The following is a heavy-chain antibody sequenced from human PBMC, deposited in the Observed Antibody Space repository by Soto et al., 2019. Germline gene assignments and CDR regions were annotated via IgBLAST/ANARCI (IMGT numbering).Heavy chain of an antibody. J-gene: IGHJ4*02. CDR1: GGSISSDYW. CDR2: MYHSGST. Sequence: SETLSLTCAVSGGSISSDYWWTWVRQPPGKGLEWIAEMYHSGSTNYNPSLKSRVTISVDKSKNQISLKLSSVTAADTAVYYCARVLSSGWSGFDYWGQGTLVTVSS. D-gene: IGHD6-19*01. CDR3: ARVLSSGWSGFDY. V-gene: IGHV4-4*02.